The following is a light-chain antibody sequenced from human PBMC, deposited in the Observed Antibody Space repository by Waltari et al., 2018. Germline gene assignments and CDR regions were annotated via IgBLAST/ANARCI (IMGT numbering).Light chain of an antibody. CDR2: DAS. Sequence: EIVMTQSPATLFFSPGERATPPCRASQTVNANLAWYQRTPGQAPRLLIYDASKRATGIPARFSGSGSGTDFTLTISSLQSEDFGIYYCHHYNTWPPGTFGQGTKLDNK. CDR1: QTVNAN. CDR3: HHYNTWPPGT. V-gene: IGKV3-15*01. J-gene: IGKJ2*02.